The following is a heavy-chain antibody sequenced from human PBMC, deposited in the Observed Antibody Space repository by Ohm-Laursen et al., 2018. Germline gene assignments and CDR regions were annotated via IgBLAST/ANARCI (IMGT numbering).Heavy chain of an antibody. Sequence: SLRLSCSASGFTFSSYSMNWVRQAPGKGLEWVSYISSSSTIYYADSVKGRFTISRDNAKNSLYLQMNSLRAEDTAVYYCAREGGSYTYYYYYYGMDVWGQGTTVTVSS. CDR1: GFTFSSYS. D-gene: IGHD1-26*01. J-gene: IGHJ6*02. CDR3: AREGGSYTYYYYYYGMDV. CDR2: ISSSSTI. V-gene: IGHV3-48*01.